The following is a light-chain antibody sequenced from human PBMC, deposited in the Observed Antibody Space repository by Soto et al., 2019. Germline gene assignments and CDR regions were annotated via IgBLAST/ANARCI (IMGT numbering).Light chain of an antibody. V-gene: IGKV3-20*01. J-gene: IGKJ1*01. CDR2: GAS. CDR3: QQYDTSPRT. Sequence: EIVLTQSPGTLSLYRGERATLSCRASQTVNSIYFAWYQRKPGQAPRLLIYGASNRATGIPDRFSGSGSGTDFTLTISRLEAEDFGVYYCQQYDTSPRTFGQGTEVEIK. CDR1: QTVNSIY.